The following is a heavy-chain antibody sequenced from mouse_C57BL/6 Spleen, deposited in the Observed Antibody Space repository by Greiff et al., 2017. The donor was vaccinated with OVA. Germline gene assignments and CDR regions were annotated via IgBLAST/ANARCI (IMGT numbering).Heavy chain of an antibody. D-gene: IGHD3-2*02. CDR2: IYPGSGST. V-gene: IGHV1-55*01. J-gene: IGHJ4*01. CDR1: GYTFTSYW. CDR3: AREGSGYEYYYAMDY. Sequence: VQLQQPGAELVKPGASVKMSCKASGYTFTSYWITWVKQRPGQGLEWIGDIYPGSGSTNYNEKFKSKATLTVDTSSSTAYMQLSSLTSEDSAVYYWAREGSGYEYYYAMDYWGQGTSVTVSS.